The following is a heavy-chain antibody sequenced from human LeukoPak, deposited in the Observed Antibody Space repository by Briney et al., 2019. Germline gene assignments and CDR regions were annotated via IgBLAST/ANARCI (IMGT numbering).Heavy chain of an antibody. V-gene: IGHV4-59*01. CDR3: ARFGAYYFDY. D-gene: IGHD3-10*01. J-gene: IGHJ4*02. Sequence: ASQTLSLTCTVSGGSISSSSWSWIRQPPGKGLEWIGYIYYSGTTNYNPSLKSRVTISVDTSKNQFSLKVTSVTAADTAVYYCARFGAYYFDYWGQGTLVTVSS. CDR2: IYYSGTT. CDR1: GGSISSSS.